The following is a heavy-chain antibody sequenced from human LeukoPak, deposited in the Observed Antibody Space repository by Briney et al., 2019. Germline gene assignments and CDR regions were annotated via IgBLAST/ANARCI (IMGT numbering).Heavy chain of an antibody. CDR3: ARGPGITIFGVVSGMDV. V-gene: IGHV4-34*01. CDR1: GGSFSGYY. J-gene: IGHJ6*02. D-gene: IGHD3-3*01. Sequence: SEALSLTCAVYGGSFSGYYWSWIRQPPGKGLEWIGEINHSGSTNYNPSLKSRVTISVDTSKNQFSLKLSSVTAADTAVYYCARGPGITIFGVVSGMDVWGQGTTVTVSS. CDR2: INHSGST.